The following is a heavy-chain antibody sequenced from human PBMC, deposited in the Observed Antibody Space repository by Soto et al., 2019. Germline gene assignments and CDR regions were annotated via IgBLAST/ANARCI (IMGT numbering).Heavy chain of an antibody. D-gene: IGHD3-16*01. CDR1: GGSISSGGYS. Sequence: SSETLSLTCAVSGGSISSGGYSWSWIRQPPGKCLECIGYIYYSGSTYYNPSLKSRVTISVDRSKNQFSLKLSSVTAADTAVYYCARVWGGSNGFDPWGQGTLVTVSS. CDR2: IYYSGST. V-gene: IGHV4-30-2*01. J-gene: IGHJ5*02. CDR3: ARVWGGSNGFDP.